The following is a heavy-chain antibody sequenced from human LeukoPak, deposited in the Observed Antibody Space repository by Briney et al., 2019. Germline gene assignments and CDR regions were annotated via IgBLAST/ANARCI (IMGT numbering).Heavy chain of an antibody. V-gene: IGHV3-33*06. CDR3: AKRGTYYYDSSGYYYLDY. Sequence: GGSLRLSCAASGFTFSSYGMHWVRQAPGKGLEWVAVIWYDGSNKYYADSVKGRFTISRDNSKNTLYLQMNSLRAEDTAVYYCAKRGTYYYDSSGYYYLDYWGQGTLVTVSS. J-gene: IGHJ4*02. D-gene: IGHD3-22*01. CDR2: IWYDGSNK. CDR1: GFTFSSYG.